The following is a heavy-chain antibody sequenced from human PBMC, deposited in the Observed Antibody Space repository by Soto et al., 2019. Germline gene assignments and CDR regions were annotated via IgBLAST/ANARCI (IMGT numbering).Heavy chain of an antibody. CDR1: GFTFHDYA. J-gene: IGHJ3*01. D-gene: IGHD2-8*02. CDR2: ISWNSGNI. V-gene: IGHV3-9*01. CDR3: AKDMETGEGLGNDGIDV. Sequence: GGSLRLSCAASGFTFHDYAMHWVRQDKGKRLERVSGISWNSGNIGYADSVKGRFTISRDNAKNSLYLQMNSLRPEDTALYYCAKDMETGEGLGNDGIDVWGQGTMVTGSS.